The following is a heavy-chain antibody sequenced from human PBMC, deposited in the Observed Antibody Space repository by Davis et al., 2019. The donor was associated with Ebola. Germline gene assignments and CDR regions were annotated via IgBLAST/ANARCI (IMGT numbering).Heavy chain of an antibody. Sequence: AASVKVSCKASGYTFTGYYMHWVRQAPGQGLEWMGRINPNSGGTNYAQKFQGRVTMTRDTSISTAYMELSSLRSEDTAVYYCARDSPYCSSTSCYLDYWGQGTLVTVSS. CDR1: GYTFTGYY. CDR2: INPNSGGT. D-gene: IGHD2-2*01. J-gene: IGHJ4*02. V-gene: IGHV1-2*06. CDR3: ARDSPYCSSTSCYLDY.